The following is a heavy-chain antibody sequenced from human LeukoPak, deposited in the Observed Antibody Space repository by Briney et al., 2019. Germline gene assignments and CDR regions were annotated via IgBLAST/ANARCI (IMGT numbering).Heavy chain of an antibody. V-gene: IGHV3-21*01. CDR3: ATGGVGATSPLFIDY. CDR2: ISTSNSYI. CDR1: GLTFSSYS. Sequence: GGSLRLSCAASGLTFSSYSMNWVRQAPGKGLEWVSFISTSNSYIFHADSMKGRFTISRDNAKNSLFLQMNSLRAEDTAVYYCATGGVGATSPLFIDYWGQGTLVTVSS. J-gene: IGHJ4*02. D-gene: IGHD1-26*01.